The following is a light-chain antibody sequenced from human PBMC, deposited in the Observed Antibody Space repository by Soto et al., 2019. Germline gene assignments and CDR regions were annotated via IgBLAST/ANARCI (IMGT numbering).Light chain of an antibody. V-gene: IGKV3-20*01. CDR3: QQYGSSPRT. J-gene: IGKJ1*01. CDR2: GAS. Sequence: EIVMTQSPATLSVSPGERATLSCRASQSVSGNLAWYQQKPGQAPRLLIYGASSRATGIPDRFSGSGSGTDFTLTISRLEPEDFAVYYCQQYGSSPRTFGQGTKVDI. CDR1: QSVSGN.